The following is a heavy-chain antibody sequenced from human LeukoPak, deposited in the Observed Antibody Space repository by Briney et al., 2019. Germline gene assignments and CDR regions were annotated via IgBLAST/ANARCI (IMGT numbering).Heavy chain of an antibody. Sequence: PGGSLRLSCAASGFTFSSYSMNWVRQAPGKGLEWVSSISSSSSYIYYADSVRGRFTISRDNAKNSLYLQMNSLRAEDTAVYYCARDGRATIFGVVIHYYYYMDVWGKGTTVTVSS. D-gene: IGHD3-3*01. CDR1: GFTFSSYS. CDR3: ARDGRATIFGVVIHYYYYMDV. V-gene: IGHV3-21*01. J-gene: IGHJ6*03. CDR2: ISSSSSYI.